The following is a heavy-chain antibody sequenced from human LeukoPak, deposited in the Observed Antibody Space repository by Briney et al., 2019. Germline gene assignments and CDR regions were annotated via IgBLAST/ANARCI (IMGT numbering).Heavy chain of an antibody. J-gene: IGHJ4*02. CDR3: ARTEPYFDY. V-gene: IGHV3-43*02. CDR2: ISGDGGST. D-gene: IGHD1-14*01. Sequence: GGSLRLSCPASGFTFDDYAMHWVRQAPGKGLEWVSLISGDGGSTYYADSVKGRFTISRDNAKNSLYLQMNSLRAEDTAVYYCARTEPYFDYWGQGTLVTVSS. CDR1: GFTFDDYA.